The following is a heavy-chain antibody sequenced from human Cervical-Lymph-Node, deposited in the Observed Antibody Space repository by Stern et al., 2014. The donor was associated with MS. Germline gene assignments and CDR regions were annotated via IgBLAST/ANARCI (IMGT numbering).Heavy chain of an antibody. CDR2: IIPLFQAP. D-gene: IGHD3-3*01. CDR1: GDNFDTYA. Sequence: QLVQSGAEVKKPGSSVKVSCKVSGDNFDTYAINWLRQAPGQGLEWVGGIIPLFQAPDYAHRLQGRVTIAADGPTSTVFMELSSLRSDDTAVYYARGSAYFDFWISSYGHFEYWGQGSLITVSA. V-gene: IGHV1-69*01. J-gene: IGHJ4*02. CDR3: RGSAYFDFWISSYGHFEY.